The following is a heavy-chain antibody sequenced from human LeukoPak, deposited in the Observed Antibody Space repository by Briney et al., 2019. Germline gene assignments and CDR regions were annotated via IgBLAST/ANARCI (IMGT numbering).Heavy chain of an antibody. V-gene: IGHV4-59*08. CDR3: ARRSAVAGYFDY. Sequence: SETLSLTCTVFGGSISSYYWSWIRQPPGKGLEWIGYIYYSGSTNYNPSLKSRVTISVDTSKNQFSLKLSSVTAADTAVYYCARRSAVAGYFDYWGQGTLVTVSS. CDR1: GGSISSYY. CDR2: IYYSGST. J-gene: IGHJ4*02. D-gene: IGHD6-19*01.